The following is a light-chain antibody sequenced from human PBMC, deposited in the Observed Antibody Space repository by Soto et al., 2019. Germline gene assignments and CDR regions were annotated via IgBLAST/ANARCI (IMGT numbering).Light chain of an antibody. Sequence: DIQMTQSPSTLSASVGDRVTITCRARQNIVNWLAWYQQKPGKAPNLLIYKTSTLQIGVPSRFSGSGSCTEFTLTISSLEPDDFAAYYCQQYDRHRMYTFGQGTKVDIK. CDR2: KTS. CDR3: QQYDRHRMYT. V-gene: IGKV1-5*03. CDR1: QNIVNW. J-gene: IGKJ2*01.